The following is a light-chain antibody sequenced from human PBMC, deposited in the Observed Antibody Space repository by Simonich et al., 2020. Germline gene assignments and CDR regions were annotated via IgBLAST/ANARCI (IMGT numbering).Light chain of an antibody. Sequence: AIRMTQSPSSLSASTGDRVTITCRASQGISSYLAGYQQKPGKAPKLLIYAASTLQSGVPSRFSGSGSGTDFTLTISCLQSEDFATYYCQQSYSTLWTFGQGTKVEIK. CDR1: QGISSY. CDR2: AAS. J-gene: IGKJ1*01. CDR3: QQSYSTLWT. V-gene: IGKV1-8*01.